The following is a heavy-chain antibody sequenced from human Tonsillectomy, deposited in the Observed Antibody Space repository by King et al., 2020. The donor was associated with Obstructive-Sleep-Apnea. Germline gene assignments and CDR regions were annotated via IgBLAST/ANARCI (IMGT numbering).Heavy chain of an antibody. V-gene: IGHV1-18*01. D-gene: IGHD2-2*01. CDR1: GYTFTSYG. CDR2: ISAYNVNT. Sequence: QLVQSGAEVKKPGASVKVSCKASGYTFTSYGISWVRQAPGQGLEWMGWISAYNVNTNYAQKLQGRVTMTTDTSTSTAYMELRSLRSDDTAVYYCARDPGTFCSSTSCYAFDIWGQGTMVTVSS. CDR3: ARDPGTFCSSTSCYAFDI. J-gene: IGHJ3*02.